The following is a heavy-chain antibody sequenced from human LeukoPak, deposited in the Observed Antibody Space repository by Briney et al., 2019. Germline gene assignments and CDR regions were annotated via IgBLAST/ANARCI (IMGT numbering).Heavy chain of an antibody. CDR3: ASPPGDY. J-gene: IGHJ4*02. CDR2: IKQGGSQN. Sequence: GGSLRLSCAASGFTFSTYGMSWVRQAPGKGLEWVANIKQGGSQNYYVPSVKGRFIISRDNAKNSLFLQMNSLRAEDTAVYYCASPPGDYWGQGTLVTASS. V-gene: IGHV3-7*01. D-gene: IGHD1-26*01. CDR1: GFTFSTYG.